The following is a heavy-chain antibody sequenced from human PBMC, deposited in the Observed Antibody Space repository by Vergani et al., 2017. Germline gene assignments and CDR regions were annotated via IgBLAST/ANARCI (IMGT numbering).Heavy chain of an antibody. V-gene: IGHV4-39*01. CDR1: GGSINPSSSF. Sequence: QLQLQESCPGLVKPSETLALICTVSGGSINPSSSFWGWIRQSPGKGLEWIGSINYVGRTYYIPSLQSRATVFVDTFKNQFSLNLTSVTAADTAVYYCASGRGDNWYFDLWGRGTLVTVSS. CDR2: INYVGRT. CDR3: ASGRGDNWYFDL. D-gene: IGHD1-26*01. J-gene: IGHJ2*01.